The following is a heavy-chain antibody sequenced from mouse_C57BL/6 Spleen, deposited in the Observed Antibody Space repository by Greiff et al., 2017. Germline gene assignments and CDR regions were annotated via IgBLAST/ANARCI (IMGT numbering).Heavy chain of an antibody. CDR3: ARGSYYAMDY. CDR2: ISSGSSTI. Sequence: DVKLVESGGGLVKPGGSLKLSCAASGFTFSDSGMHWVRQAPEKGLEWVAYISSGSSTIYYADTVKGRFTISRDNAKNTLFLQMTSLRSEDTAMYYCARGSYYAMDYWGQGTSVTASS. CDR1: GFTFSDSG. J-gene: IGHJ4*01. V-gene: IGHV5-17*01.